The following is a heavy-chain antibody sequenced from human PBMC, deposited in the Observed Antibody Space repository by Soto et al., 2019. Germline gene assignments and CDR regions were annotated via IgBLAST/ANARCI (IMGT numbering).Heavy chain of an antibody. V-gene: IGHV4-59*01. CDR1: GGSISSYY. CDR3: AGVRSRAGYQLGFDC. Sequence: QVQLQESGPGLVKPSETLSLTCTVSGGSISSYYWSWIRQPPGKGLEWIGYIYYSGSTNYNPSLKSRVTLSVDTSKNHFSLKLSSVTAADTAVYYCAGVRSRAGYQLGFDCWGQGTLVTVSS. D-gene: IGHD5-12*01. J-gene: IGHJ4*02. CDR2: IYYSGST.